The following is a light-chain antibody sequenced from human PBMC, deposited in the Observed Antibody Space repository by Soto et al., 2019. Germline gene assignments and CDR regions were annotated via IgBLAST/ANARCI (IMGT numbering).Light chain of an antibody. CDR1: QSVSSSN. V-gene: IGKV3-20*01. Sequence: EIVLTQSPGTLSLSPGERATLSCRASQSVSSSNLAWYQQKPGQAPRLLIYGASSRATGIPDRFSGSGSGTDFTLTSSRLEPEDFAVYYCQHQAFGQGTKVEIK. CDR2: GAS. J-gene: IGKJ1*01. CDR3: QHQA.